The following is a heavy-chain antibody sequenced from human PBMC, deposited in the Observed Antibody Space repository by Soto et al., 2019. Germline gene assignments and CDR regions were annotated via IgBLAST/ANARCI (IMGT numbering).Heavy chain of an antibody. J-gene: IGHJ4*02. D-gene: IGHD6-19*01. Sequence: ASVKVSCKASGYTFTSYGISWVRQAPGQGLEWMGWISAYNGNTNYAQKLQGRVTMTTDTSTSTAYMELRSLRSDDTAVYYCARDQLRRLTGYSSGWYLGGLFDYWGQGTLVTVSS. CDR2: ISAYNGNT. CDR1: GYTFTSYG. CDR3: ARDQLRRLTGYSSGWYLGGLFDY. V-gene: IGHV1-18*01.